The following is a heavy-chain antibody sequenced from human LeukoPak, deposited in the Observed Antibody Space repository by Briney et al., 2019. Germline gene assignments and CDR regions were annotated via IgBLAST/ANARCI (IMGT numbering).Heavy chain of an antibody. D-gene: IGHD6-19*01. Sequence: PSETLSLTCAVYGGSFSGYYWSWIRQPPGKGLEWIGEINHSGSTNYNPSLKSRVTISVDTSKNQFSLKLSSVTAADTAVYYCARAVAGTSLGGYYYYYMDVWGKGTTVTVSS. CDR1: GGSFSGYY. CDR2: INHSGST. V-gene: IGHV4-34*01. CDR3: ARAVAGTSLGGYYYYYMDV. J-gene: IGHJ6*03.